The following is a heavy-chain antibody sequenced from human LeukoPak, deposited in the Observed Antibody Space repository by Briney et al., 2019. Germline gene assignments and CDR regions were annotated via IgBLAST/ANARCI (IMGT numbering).Heavy chain of an antibody. V-gene: IGHV4-59*01. J-gene: IGHJ6*03. CDR1: GGSISSYY. CDR2: IYYSGST. D-gene: IGHD3-3*01. CDR3: ARGGISIFGVVIYMDV. Sequence: SETLSLTCTVSGGSISSYYWSWIRQPPGKGLEWIGYIYYSGSTNYNPSLKSRVTISVDTSKNQFSLKLSSVIAADTAVYYCARGGISIFGVVIYMDVWGKGTTVTVSS.